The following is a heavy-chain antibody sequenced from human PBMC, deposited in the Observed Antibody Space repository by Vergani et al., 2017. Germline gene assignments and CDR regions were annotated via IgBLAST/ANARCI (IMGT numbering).Heavy chain of an antibody. D-gene: IGHD2-15*01. V-gene: IGHV1-69*17. Sequence: QVQLVQSGAEVKKPGSSVKVSCKASGGTFSSYAISWVRQAPGQGLEWMGGIIPIFGIANYAQKFQGRVTITADKSTSTAYMELSSLRSEDTAGYYCASWGGGYCSGGSCYPLQFDYWGQGTLVTVSS. J-gene: IGHJ4*02. CDR1: GGTFSSYA. CDR3: ASWGGGYCSGGSCYPLQFDY. CDR2: IIPIFGIA.